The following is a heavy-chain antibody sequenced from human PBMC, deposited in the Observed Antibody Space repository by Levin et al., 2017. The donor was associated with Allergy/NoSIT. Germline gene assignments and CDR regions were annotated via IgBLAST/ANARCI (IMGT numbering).Heavy chain of an antibody. Sequence: GESLKISCKGSGYSFTSYWIGWVRQMPGKGLEWMGIIYPGDSDTRYSPSFQGQVTISADKSISTAYLQWSSLKASDTAMYYCARRDYGGTDPRDAFDIWGQGTMVTVSS. CDR3: ARRDYGGTDPRDAFDI. CDR1: GYSFTSYW. V-gene: IGHV5-51*01. CDR2: IYPGDSDT. D-gene: IGHD4-23*01. J-gene: IGHJ3*02.